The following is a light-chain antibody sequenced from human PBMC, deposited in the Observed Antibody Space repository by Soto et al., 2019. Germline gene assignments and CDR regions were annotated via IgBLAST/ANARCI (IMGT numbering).Light chain of an antibody. Sequence: DIQLTQYPSSVSASVGDRVTITCRASQDISKWIAWYQQKPGRAPKLLIHTASTIQREVPARFSVSGSGTDFTLSISSLQPEDFATYYCQQSYTSPSITFGQGTRLEIK. CDR2: TAS. V-gene: IGKV1D-12*01. CDR1: QDISKW. CDR3: QQSYTSPSIT. J-gene: IGKJ5*01.